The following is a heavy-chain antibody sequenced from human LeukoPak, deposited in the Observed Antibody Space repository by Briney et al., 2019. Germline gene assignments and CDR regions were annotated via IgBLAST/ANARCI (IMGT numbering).Heavy chain of an antibody. D-gene: IGHD1-20*01. J-gene: IGHJ4*02. CDR1: GFPLSSHA. Sequence: GSPRPPFCTFGFPLSSHAINWVRQAPGKGVEGVPAFSGSGGSTYYADSVKGRFTISRDNSKNTLYLQMNSLRAEDTAVYYCAKDQGITGTHPSFDYWGQGTLVTVSS. CDR3: AKDQGITGTHPSFDY. CDR2: FSGSGGST. V-gene: IGHV3-23*01.